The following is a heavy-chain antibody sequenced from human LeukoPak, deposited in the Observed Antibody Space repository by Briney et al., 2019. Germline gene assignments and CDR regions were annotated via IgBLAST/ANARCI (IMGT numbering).Heavy chain of an antibody. CDR1: GFTFSDHY. V-gene: IGHV3-72*01. J-gene: IGHJ4*02. Sequence: QPGGSLRLSCAASGFTFSDHYMDWVRQAPGKGLEWVGRIRNKAKSYTTEYAASVKGRFTISRDDSKNSLYLQMNSLKTGDTAVYYCARVVAAVGSDYFDCWGQGTQVTVSS. D-gene: IGHD6-13*01. CDR3: ARVVAAVGSDYFDC. CDR2: IRNKAKSYTT.